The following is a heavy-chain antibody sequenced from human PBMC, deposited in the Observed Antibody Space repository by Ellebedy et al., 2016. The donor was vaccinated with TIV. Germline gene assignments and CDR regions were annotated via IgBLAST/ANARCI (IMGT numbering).Heavy chain of an antibody. CDR2: ISDSGGTT. V-gene: IGHV3-23*01. CDR3: AQVGAMTP. D-gene: IGHD2-2*01. CDR1: GFTFSNYA. J-gene: IGHJ5*02. Sequence: GGSLRLXXPASGFTFSNYAMNWVRQAPGKGLDWVSTISDSGGTTFYADSVKGRFTISRDNSENTLYLQMNRLRAEDTAVYYCAQVGAMTPWGQGTLVTVSS.